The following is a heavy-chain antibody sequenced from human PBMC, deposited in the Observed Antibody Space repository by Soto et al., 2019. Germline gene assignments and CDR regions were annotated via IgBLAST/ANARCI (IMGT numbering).Heavy chain of an antibody. Sequence: QVQLAQSGAEVKKPGASVKVSCKVSGYTVTELSMHWVRQAPGKGLEWMGGFDPEDGETIYAQKFQGRVTMTEDTSTDTAYMELSSLRSEDTAVYYCATTSYCGGDCSTPHFDSWGQGTLVTVSS. V-gene: IGHV1-24*01. CDR3: ATTSYCGGDCSTPHFDS. CDR1: GYTVTELS. J-gene: IGHJ4*02. CDR2: FDPEDGET. D-gene: IGHD2-21*02.